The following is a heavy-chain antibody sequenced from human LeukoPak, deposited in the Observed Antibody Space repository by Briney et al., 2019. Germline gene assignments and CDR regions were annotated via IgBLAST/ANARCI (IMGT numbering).Heavy chain of an antibody. V-gene: IGHV3-9*01. CDR2: ISWNSGSI. CDR3: AKARGGYSGYSYGMDV. J-gene: IGHJ6*02. Sequence: PGRSLRLSCAASGFTFDDYAMHWVRQAPGKGLEWVSGISWNSGSIGYADSVKGRFTISRDNAKNSLYLQMNSLRAEDTALYYCAKARGGYSGYSYGMDVWGQGTTVTVSS. CDR1: GFTFDDYA. D-gene: IGHD5-12*01.